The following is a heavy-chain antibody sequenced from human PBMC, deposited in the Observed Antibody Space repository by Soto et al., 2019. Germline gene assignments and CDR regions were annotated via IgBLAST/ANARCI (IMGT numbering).Heavy chain of an antibody. CDR2: INHLGSI. J-gene: IGHJ6*03. V-gene: IGHV4-34*01. CDR1: GGSLSDYF. D-gene: IGHD2-21*01. CDR3: ARGGISQWAYSYYMDG. Sequence: SETLSLTCVVSGGSLSDYFWSWIRQPPGMALEWIGEINHLGSINYNPSLKSRVTMSVDTSKNQFSLTLNSVTAADTATYYCARGGISQWAYSYYMDGWDRGTTVTVSS.